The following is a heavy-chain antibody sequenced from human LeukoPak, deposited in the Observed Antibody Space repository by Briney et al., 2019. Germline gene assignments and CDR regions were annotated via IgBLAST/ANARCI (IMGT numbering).Heavy chain of an antibody. V-gene: IGHV4-34*01. CDR2: INHSGST. J-gene: IGHJ4*02. CDR3: ASSGSGSYYPFDY. Sequence: PETLSLTCAVYGGSFSGYYWSWIRQPPGKGLEWIGEINHSGSTNYNPSLKSRVTISVDTSKNQFSLKLSSVTAADTAVYYCASSGSGSYYPFDYWGQGTLVTVSS. CDR1: GGSFSGYY. D-gene: IGHD3-10*01.